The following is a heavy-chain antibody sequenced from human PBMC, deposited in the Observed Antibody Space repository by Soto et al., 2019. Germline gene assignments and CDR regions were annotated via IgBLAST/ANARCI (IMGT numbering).Heavy chain of an antibody. CDR3: AKDLTRQLAYWLDP. Sequence: ASVKVSCKASGFSFTGYYIHWLRQAPGQGLEWMGWINAHSGGTEYAQKFQGRVTLTRDTSIATAYLTLTSLTSDDTALYYCAKDLTRQLAYWLDPWGQGTQVTVSS. CDR1: GFSFTGYY. V-gene: IGHV1-2*02. CDR2: INAHSGGT. J-gene: IGHJ5*02. D-gene: IGHD6-6*01.